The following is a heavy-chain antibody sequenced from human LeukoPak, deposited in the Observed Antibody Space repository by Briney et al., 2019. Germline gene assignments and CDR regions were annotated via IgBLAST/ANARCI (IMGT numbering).Heavy chain of an antibody. D-gene: IGHD4-17*01. CDR2: ISSSSSYI. CDR3: AVNYGDYPDAFDI. V-gene: IGHV3-21*01. J-gene: IGHJ3*02. CDR1: GFTFSSYS. Sequence: GGSLRLPCAASGFTFSSYSMNWVRQAPGKGLEWVSSISSSSSYIYYADSVKGRFTISRDNAKNSLYLQMNSLRAEDTAVYYCAVNYGDYPDAFDIWGQGTMVTVSS.